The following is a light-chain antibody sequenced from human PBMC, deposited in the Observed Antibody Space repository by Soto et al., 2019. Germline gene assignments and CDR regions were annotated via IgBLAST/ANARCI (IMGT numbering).Light chain of an antibody. CDR3: QQYYSYPPRGT. CDR2: AAS. CDR1: QGISSY. J-gene: IGKJ1*01. V-gene: IGKV1-8*01. Sequence: AIRMTQSPSSLSASTGDTVTITYRASQGISSYLAWYQQKPGKAPKLLIYAASTLQSGVPSRFSGSGSGTDFTLTISCLQSEDFATYYCQQYYSYPPRGTFGQGTKVDIK.